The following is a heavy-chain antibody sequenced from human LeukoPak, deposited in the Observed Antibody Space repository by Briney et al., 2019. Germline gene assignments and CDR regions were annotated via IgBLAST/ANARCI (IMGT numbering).Heavy chain of an antibody. J-gene: IGHJ6*03. Sequence: PGGSLRLSCAASGFTVSSNYMSWVRQAPGKGLEWVSVLYSGGSTYYAESVNGRFTISRDNSKNTLYLQMNSLRAEDTAVYYCARDLIYDSSGFYYYYYMDVWGKGTTVTVSS. V-gene: IGHV3-53*01. CDR2: LYSGGST. D-gene: IGHD3-22*01. CDR3: ARDLIYDSSGFYYYYYMDV. CDR1: GFTVSSNY.